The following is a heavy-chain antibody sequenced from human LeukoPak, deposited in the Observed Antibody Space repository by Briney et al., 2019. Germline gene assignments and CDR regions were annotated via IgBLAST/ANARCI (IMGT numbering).Heavy chain of an antibody. CDR2: INPNSGGT. CDR3: ARVYVCSGGSCYGNWFDP. Sequence: ASVKVSCKASGYTFTSYGISWVRQAPGQGLEWMGWINPNSGGTNYAQKFQGRVTMTRDTSISTAYMELSRLRSDDTAVYYCARVYVCSGGSCYGNWFDPWGQGTLVTVSS. J-gene: IGHJ5*02. V-gene: IGHV1-2*02. CDR1: GYTFTSYG. D-gene: IGHD2-15*01.